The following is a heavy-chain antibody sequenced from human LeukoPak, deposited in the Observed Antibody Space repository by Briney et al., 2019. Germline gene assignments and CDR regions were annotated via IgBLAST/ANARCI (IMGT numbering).Heavy chain of an antibody. D-gene: IGHD6-13*01. CDR1: GFTFSSYS. V-gene: IGHV3-21*01. CDR2: ISSSSSYI. J-gene: IGHJ4*02. Sequence: GGSLRLSCAASGFTFSSYSMNWVRQAPGKGLEWFSSISSSSSYIYYADSVKGRFTISRDNAKNSLYLQMNSLRAEDTAVYYCARNSAGKSGYYFDYWGQGTLVTVSS. CDR3: ARNSAGKSGYYFDY.